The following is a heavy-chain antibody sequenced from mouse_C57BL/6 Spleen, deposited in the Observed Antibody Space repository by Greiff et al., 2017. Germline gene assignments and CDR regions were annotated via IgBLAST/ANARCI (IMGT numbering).Heavy chain of an antibody. Sequence: FQLQQSGAELVKPGASVKLSCTASGFNIQDYYMHWVKQRTEQGLEWSGRIDPEDGETKYAPKFQGKATITADTSSNTAYLLLSSLTSADTAVYYCARITTVVATGYFDVWGTGTTVTVSS. V-gene: IGHV14-2*01. J-gene: IGHJ1*03. D-gene: IGHD1-1*01. CDR1: GFNIQDYY. CDR2: IDPEDGET. CDR3: ARITTVVATGYFDV.